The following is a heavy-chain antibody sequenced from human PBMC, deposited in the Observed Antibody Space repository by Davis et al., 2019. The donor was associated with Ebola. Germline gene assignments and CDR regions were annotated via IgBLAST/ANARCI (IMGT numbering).Heavy chain of an antibody. J-gene: IGHJ4*02. Sequence: PGGSLRLSCAASGFTFSSYWMHWVRQAPGKGLVWVSRIDSDGSSTAYADSVKGRFTISRDNAKNTLSLQMSSLRPEDTAVYYCARISGVGGSGFGYWGQGTLVTVPS. CDR1: GFTFSSYW. CDR3: ARISGVGGSGFGY. V-gene: IGHV3-74*01. CDR2: IDSDGSST. D-gene: IGHD2-15*01.